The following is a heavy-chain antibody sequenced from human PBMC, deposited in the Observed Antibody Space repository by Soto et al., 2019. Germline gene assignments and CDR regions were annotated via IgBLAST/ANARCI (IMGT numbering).Heavy chain of an antibody. Sequence: GGSLRLSCAASGFTFSSYAMSWVRQAPGKGLECVSGISGSASSTYYADSVKGRFTVSRDNSKNTLYLQMNSLRAEDTAVYYCARVEVVEAAAAVGSLGAFDIWGQGTMVTVSS. CDR2: ISGSASST. D-gene: IGHD6-13*01. V-gene: IGHV3-23*01. J-gene: IGHJ3*02. CDR3: ARVEVVEAAAAVGSLGAFDI. CDR1: GFTFSSYA.